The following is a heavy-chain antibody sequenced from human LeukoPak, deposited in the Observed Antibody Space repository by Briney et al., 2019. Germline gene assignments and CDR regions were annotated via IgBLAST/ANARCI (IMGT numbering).Heavy chain of an antibody. Sequence: ASVKVSCKASGYTFTSYDINWVRQATGQGLEWMGWMNPNSGNTGYAQKFQGRVTITRNTSISTAYMELSSLRSEDTAVYYCARVLKGSYGCRPFDYWGQGTLVTVSS. CDR2: MNPNSGNT. D-gene: IGHD5-18*01. J-gene: IGHJ4*02. V-gene: IGHV1-8*03. CDR3: ARVLKGSYGCRPFDY. CDR1: GYTFTSYD.